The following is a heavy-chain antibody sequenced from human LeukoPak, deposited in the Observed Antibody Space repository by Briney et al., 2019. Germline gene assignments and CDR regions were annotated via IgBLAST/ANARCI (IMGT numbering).Heavy chain of an antibody. CDR3: ARNSVYYDFWSGRLNWFDP. CDR1: GYSISSGYY. V-gene: IGHV4-38-2*02. J-gene: IGHJ5*02. D-gene: IGHD3-3*01. Sequence: SETLSLTCTVSGYSISSGYYWGWIRQPPGKGLEWIGSIYHSGNTYYNPSLKSRVTISVDTSKNQFSLKLSSVTAADTAVYYCARNSVYYDFWSGRLNWFDPWGQGTLVTVSS. CDR2: IYHSGNT.